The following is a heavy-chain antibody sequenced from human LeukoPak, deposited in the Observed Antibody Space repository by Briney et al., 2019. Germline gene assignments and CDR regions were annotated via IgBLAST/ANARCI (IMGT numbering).Heavy chain of an antibody. CDR1: GGSFSGYY. V-gene: IGHV4-34*01. CDR2: INHSGST. D-gene: IGHD2/OR15-2a*01. Sequence: SETLSLTCAVYGGSFSGYYWSWIRQPPGKGLEWIGEINHSGSTNYNPSLKSRVTISVDTSKNQFSLKLSSVTAADTAVYYCARGPPPSTFYDAFDIWGQGTMVTVSS. J-gene: IGHJ3*02. CDR3: ARGPPPSTFYDAFDI.